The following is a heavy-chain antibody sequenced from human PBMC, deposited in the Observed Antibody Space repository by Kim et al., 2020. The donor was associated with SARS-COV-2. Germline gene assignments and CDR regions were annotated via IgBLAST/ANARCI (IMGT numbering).Heavy chain of an antibody. CDR1: GYTFTSYY. V-gene: IGHV1-46*01. J-gene: IGHJ5*02. D-gene: IGHD3-22*01. CDR2: INPSGGST. CDR3: ARDRGTRITMTVGPGWWFDP. Sequence: ASVKVSCKASGYTFTSYYMHWVRQAPGQGLEWMGIINPSGGSTSYAQKFQGRVTMTRDTSTSTVYMELSSLRSEDTAVYYCARDRGTRITMTVGPGWWFDPWGQGTLVTVSS.